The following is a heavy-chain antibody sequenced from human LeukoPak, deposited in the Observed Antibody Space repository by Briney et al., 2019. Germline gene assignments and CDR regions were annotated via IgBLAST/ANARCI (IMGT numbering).Heavy chain of an antibody. D-gene: IGHD3-22*01. V-gene: IGHV1-69*13. J-gene: IGHJ5*02. Sequence: ASVKVSCKASGGTFSSYATSWVRQAPGQGLEWMGGIIPIFGTANYAQKFQGRVTITADESTSTAYMELSSLRSEDTAVYYCASPDPKEYYYDSSGYYYASWGQGTLVTVSS. CDR1: GGTFSSYA. CDR3: ASPDPKEYYYDSSGYYYAS. CDR2: IIPIFGTA.